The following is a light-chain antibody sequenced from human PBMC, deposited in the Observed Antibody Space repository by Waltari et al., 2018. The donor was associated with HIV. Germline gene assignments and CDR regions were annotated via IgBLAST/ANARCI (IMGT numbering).Light chain of an antibody. J-gene: IGLJ2*01. CDR1: SSDVGGYNY. Sequence: SPGQSITISCTGTSSDVGGYNYVSWYQQHPGKAPKLMIYDVSKRPSGVSNRFSGSKSGNTASLTISGLQAEDESDYYCCSYAGSSTFAVFGGGTKLTVL. CDR3: CSYAGSSTFAV. V-gene: IGLV2-23*02. CDR2: DVS.